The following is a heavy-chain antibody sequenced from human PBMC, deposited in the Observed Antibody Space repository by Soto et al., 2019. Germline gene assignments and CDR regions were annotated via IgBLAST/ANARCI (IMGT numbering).Heavy chain of an antibody. Sequence: ETLSLTCTVSGGSMRNYFWTWIRQPPGKGLEWIGYIHYSGTTSFFPSYNPSLRSRVTISEDTSKNQFSLKLSSVTAADTAVYYCARGGGAAGTFDYWGQGTLVTVSS. D-gene: IGHD6-13*01. CDR2: IHYSGTT. CDR1: GGSMRNYF. CDR3: ARGGGAAGTFDY. V-gene: IGHV4-59*12. J-gene: IGHJ4*02.